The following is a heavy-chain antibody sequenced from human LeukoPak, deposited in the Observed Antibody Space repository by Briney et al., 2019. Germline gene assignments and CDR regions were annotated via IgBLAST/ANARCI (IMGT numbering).Heavy chain of an antibody. Sequence: ASVKVSCKASGYTFTSYGISWVRQAPGQGLEWMGWISAYNGDTYYAQNLQGRVTMTTDTSTSTACMELRSLRSDDTAVYYCARDLYYYESSGYDDAFDIWGQGTMVTVSS. CDR1: GYTFTSYG. CDR2: ISAYNGDT. D-gene: IGHD3-22*01. J-gene: IGHJ3*02. V-gene: IGHV1-18*01. CDR3: ARDLYYYESSGYDDAFDI.